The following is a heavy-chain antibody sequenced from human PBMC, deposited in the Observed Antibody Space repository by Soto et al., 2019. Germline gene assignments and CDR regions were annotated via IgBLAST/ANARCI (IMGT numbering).Heavy chain of an antibody. CDR3: ARDRGYDAHDYYYNAMDV. J-gene: IGHJ6*02. CDR2: IRGFSPYT. V-gene: IGHV3-21*01. CDR1: GFTFRTYT. D-gene: IGHD3-10*01. Sequence: GGSLRLSCISSGFTFRTYTMNWVRQAPGKGLEWVSGIRGFSPYTFYAESVKGRFTISRDNAKNSLYLQMDSLRAENTAVYYCARDRGYDAHDYYYNAMDVWGQGTTVTVSS.